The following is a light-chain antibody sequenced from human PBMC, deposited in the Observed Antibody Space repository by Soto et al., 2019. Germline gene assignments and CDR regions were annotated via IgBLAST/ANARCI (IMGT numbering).Light chain of an antibody. Sequence: SYELTQPPSVSVAPGKTARITCGGNNIGSKSVHWYQQKPSQAPVLVIYYDSDRPSGIPERFSGSNSGNTATLTISRVEAGDEADYYCQVWDSSSDHRVVFGGGTKLTVL. V-gene: IGLV3-21*04. J-gene: IGLJ2*01. CDR3: QVWDSSSDHRVV. CDR1: NIGSKS. CDR2: YDS.